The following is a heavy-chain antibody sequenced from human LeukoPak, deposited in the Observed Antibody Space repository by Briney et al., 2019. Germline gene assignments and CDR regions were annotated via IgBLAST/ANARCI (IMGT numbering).Heavy chain of an antibody. V-gene: IGHV4-59*08. CDR1: GASMSDYY. CDR2: IYYSGST. D-gene: IGHD3-9*01. CDR3: VRRVRYFGQNDY. J-gene: IGHJ4*02. Sequence: SETLSLTCTVSGASMSDYYWSWIRQPPGKGLEWIGYIYYSGSTNYNPSLKSRVTMSVDTSKNQISLKLSSVTAADSAVYYCVRRVRYFGQNDYWGQGTLVTVSS.